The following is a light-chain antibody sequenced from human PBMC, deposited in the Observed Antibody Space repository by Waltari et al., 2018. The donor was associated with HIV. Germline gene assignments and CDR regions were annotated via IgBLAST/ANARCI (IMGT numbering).Light chain of an antibody. CDR3: QQYDNLLPRGT. Sequence: EIQMTQSPSALSASVGDRVTITCQASQDISNYLNWYQQKPGKAPKLLIYDASNLETGVPSRFSGSGSGTDFTFTISSLQPEDIATYYCQQYDNLLPRGTFGQGTKVEIK. V-gene: IGKV1-33*01. CDR1: QDISNY. CDR2: DAS. J-gene: IGKJ1*01.